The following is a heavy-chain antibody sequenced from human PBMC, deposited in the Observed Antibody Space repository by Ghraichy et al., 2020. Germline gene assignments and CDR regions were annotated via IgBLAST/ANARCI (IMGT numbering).Heavy chain of an antibody. CDR1: GFTFSSYD. V-gene: IGHV3-13*01. CDR2: IGTAGDT. Sequence: GGSLRLSCAASGFTFSSYDMHWVRQATGKGLEWVSAIGTAGDTYYPGSVKGRFTISRENAKNSLYLQMNSLRAEDTAVYYCARGLGWSYTTGAFDIWGQGTMVTVSS. J-gene: IGHJ3*02. CDR3: ARGLGWSYTTGAFDI. D-gene: IGHD1-26*01.